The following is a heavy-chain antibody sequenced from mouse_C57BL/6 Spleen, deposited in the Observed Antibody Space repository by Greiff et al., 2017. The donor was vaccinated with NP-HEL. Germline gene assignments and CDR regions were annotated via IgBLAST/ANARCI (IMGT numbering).Heavy chain of an antibody. CDR2: IRSKSNNYAT. D-gene: IGHD1-1*01. CDR1: GFSFNTYA. Sequence: EVQGVESGGGLVQPKGSLKLSCAASGFSFNTYAMNWVRQAPGKGLEWVARIRSKSNNYATYYADSVKDRFTISRDDSESMLYLQMNNLKTEDTAMYYCVRHYYGPYYAMDYWGQGTSVTVSS. CDR3: VRHYYGPYYAMDY. V-gene: IGHV10-1*01. J-gene: IGHJ4*01.